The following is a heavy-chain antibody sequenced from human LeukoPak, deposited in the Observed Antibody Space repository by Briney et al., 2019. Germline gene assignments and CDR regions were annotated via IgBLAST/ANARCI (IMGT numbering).Heavy chain of an antibody. V-gene: IGHV4-59*01. D-gene: IGHD6-13*01. J-gene: IGHJ6*03. CDR3: ARMRQQPYYYYHYMDV. CDR2: IYYTGST. CDR1: GGSISSYY. Sequence: PSETLSLTCTVSGGSISSYYWSWIRQPPGKGLEWIEYIYYTGSTNYNPSLKSRVAISVDTSKNQFSLNLSSVTAADTAVYYCARMRQQPYYYYHYMDVWGKGTTVTVSS.